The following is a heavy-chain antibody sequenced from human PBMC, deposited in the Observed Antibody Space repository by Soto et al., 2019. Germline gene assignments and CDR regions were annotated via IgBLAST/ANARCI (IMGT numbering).Heavy chain of an antibody. CDR2: ISSSGTII. CDR1: GFTFSDYY. D-gene: IGHD2-15*01. J-gene: IGHJ6*02. CDR3: GRGKSIFYGMDV. V-gene: IGHV3-11*01. Sequence: QVQLVESGGGLVKPGGSLRLSCAASGFTFSDYYISWIRQAPGNGLEWVSYISSSGTIIYHAHSVKGRFTISRDNAKNSLFLQTNRLRAQDTAVYYCGRGKSIFYGMDVWGQGTTVTVSS.